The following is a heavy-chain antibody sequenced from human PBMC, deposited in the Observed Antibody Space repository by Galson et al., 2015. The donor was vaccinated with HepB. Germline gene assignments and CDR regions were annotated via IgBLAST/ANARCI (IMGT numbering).Heavy chain of an antibody. CDR1: GGTFSSYA. CDR3: EWTEEPSVVVVAARFDY. V-gene: IGHV1-69*13. Sequence: SVKVSCKASGGTFSSYAISWVRQAPGQGLEWMGGIIPIFGTANYAQKFQGRVTITADESTSTAYMELSSLRSEDTAVYYCEWTEEPSVVVVAARFDYWGQGTLVAVSS. D-gene: IGHD2-15*01. CDR2: IIPIFGTA. J-gene: IGHJ4*02.